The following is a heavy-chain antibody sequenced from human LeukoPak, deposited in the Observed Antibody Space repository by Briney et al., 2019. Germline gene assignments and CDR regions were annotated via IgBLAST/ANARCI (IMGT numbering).Heavy chain of an antibody. V-gene: IGHV4-39*07. Sequence: PSETLSLTCTVSGGSISSSSYYWGWIRQPPGKGLEWIGSIYYSGSTYYNPSLKSRVTISVDTSKNQFSLKLSSVTAADTAVYYCARDIPTHYDILTGYLKDWGQGTLVTVSS. CDR2: IYYSGST. CDR1: GGSISSSSYY. D-gene: IGHD3-9*01. CDR3: ARDIPTHYDILTGYLKD. J-gene: IGHJ4*02.